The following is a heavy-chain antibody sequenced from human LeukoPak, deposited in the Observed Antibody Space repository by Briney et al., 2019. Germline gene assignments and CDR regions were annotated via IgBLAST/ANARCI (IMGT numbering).Heavy chain of an antibody. CDR3: ARVLCSTSCYAPYFDY. V-gene: IGHV1-18*01. Sequence: GASVKVSCKASGYTFTSYGISWVRQAPGQGLEWMGWISAYNGNTNYAQKLQGRVTMTTDTSTSTAYMELRSLRSDDTAVYYCARVLCSTSCYAPYFDYWGQGTLVTVSS. D-gene: IGHD2-2*01. CDR2: ISAYNGNT. J-gene: IGHJ4*02. CDR1: GYTFTSYG.